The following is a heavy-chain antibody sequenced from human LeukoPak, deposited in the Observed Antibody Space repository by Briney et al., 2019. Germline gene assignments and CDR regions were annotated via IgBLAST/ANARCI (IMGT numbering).Heavy chain of an antibody. CDR1: GYTFTNDW. CDR2: IYPGDFDT. Sequence: GESLKISCKGSGYTFTNDWIVWVRQMPGKGPEWMGIIYPGDFDTRYSPSFQGQVTISVDRSNSTAYLQWNSLKASDTAMYYCARLPYYHYYYMDVWGKGTTVTVSS. CDR3: ARLPYYHYYYMDV. V-gene: IGHV5-51*01. J-gene: IGHJ6*03.